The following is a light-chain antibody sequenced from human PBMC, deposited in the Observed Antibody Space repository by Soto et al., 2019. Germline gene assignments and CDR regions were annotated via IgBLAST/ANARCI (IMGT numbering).Light chain of an antibody. CDR1: KLGERF. V-gene: IGLV3-1*01. CDR2: QDY. J-gene: IGLJ2*01. CDR3: QAWDDTTGVV. Sequence: SYELTQPPSVSVSPGQTASITCSGDKLGERFACWYQQKPGQSPVLVIYQDYRRPSGITERCSGSNSGNTATLSISGTQAMDEADYYCQAWDDTTGVVFGGGTKLTV.